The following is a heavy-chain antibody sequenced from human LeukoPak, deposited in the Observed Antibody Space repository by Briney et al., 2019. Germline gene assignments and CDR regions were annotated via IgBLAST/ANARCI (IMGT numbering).Heavy chain of an antibody. D-gene: IGHD1-26*01. CDR2: ISNDGGNK. CDR1: GFTFSSYG. Sequence: GGSLRLSCAASGFTFSSYGMHWVRHAPGKGLEWVAIISNDGGNKYYADSVKGRFTISRDNSNNTLYLQMSSLTAEDTAVYYCAKHPGDFTGIVDYYYMDVWGKGTTVTVSS. J-gene: IGHJ6*03. V-gene: IGHV3-30*18. CDR3: AKHPGDFTGIVDYYYMDV.